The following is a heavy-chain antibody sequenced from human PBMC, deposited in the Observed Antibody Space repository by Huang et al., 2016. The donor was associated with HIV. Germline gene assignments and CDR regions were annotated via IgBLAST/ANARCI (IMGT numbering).Heavy chain of an antibody. D-gene: IGHD6-19*01. CDR3: AREALRPGAGIKGYFDY. Sequence: QVQLQESGPGLVKPSQTLSLTCTVSGGSINSVTYYWSWIRQPAGKGLEWIGHIYTSGSTNHNPSLKSRVTISVDTSKNQFSLKLSAVTAADTAVYYCAREALRPGAGIKGYFDYWGPGTRVTVSS. J-gene: IGHJ4*02. V-gene: IGHV4-61*09. CDR1: GGSINSVTYY. CDR2: IYTSGST.